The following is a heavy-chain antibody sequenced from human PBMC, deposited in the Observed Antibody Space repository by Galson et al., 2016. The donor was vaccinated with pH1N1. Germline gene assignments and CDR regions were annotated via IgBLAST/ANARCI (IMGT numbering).Heavy chain of an antibody. CDR3: ARDRINMIVGAGTFDI. V-gene: IGHV3-23*01. CDR1: GFTFSNYV. Sequence: SLRLSCAASGFTFSNYVMGWVRQAPGKGLQWVSSINPSTISTYYADSVKGRFTISSDNFRNTLYLQMNSLRVEDAAVYYCARDRINMIVGAGTFDIWGQGTMVTVAS. D-gene: IGHD3-22*01. J-gene: IGHJ3*02. CDR2: INPSTIST.